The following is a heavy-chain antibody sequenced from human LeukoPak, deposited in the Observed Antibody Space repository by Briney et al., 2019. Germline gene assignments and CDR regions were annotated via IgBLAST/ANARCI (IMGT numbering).Heavy chain of an antibody. D-gene: IGHD3-16*02. Sequence: ASVKVSCKVSGYTLTELSMHWVRQAPGKGLEWMGGFDPEDGETIYAQKFQGRVTMTEDTSTDTAYMELSSLRSEDTAVYYCATSLPDTGHLLPTDWAQGTLVTVSS. CDR2: FDPEDGET. CDR3: ATSLPDTGHLLPTD. J-gene: IGHJ4*02. V-gene: IGHV1-24*01. CDR1: GYTLTELS.